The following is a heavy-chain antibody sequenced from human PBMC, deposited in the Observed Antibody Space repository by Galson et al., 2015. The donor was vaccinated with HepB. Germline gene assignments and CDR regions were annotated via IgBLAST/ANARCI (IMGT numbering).Heavy chain of an antibody. J-gene: IGHJ4*02. CDR3: ARALGMAGIDY. V-gene: IGHV3-48*01. CDR1: GFTFSSYS. D-gene: IGHD6-13*01. Sequence: SLRLSCAASGFTFSSYSMNWVRQAPGKGLEWVSYISSSSSTIYYADSVKGRFTISRDNAKNSLYLQMNSLRAEDTAVYYCARALGMAGIDYWGQGTLVTVSS. CDR2: ISSSSSTI.